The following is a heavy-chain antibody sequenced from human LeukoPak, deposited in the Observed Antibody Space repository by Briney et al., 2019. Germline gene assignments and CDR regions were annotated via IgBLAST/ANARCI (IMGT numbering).Heavy chain of an antibody. D-gene: IGHD3-9*01. CDR1: GYTFTGYY. V-gene: IGHV1-2*02. CDR2: INPNSAGT. J-gene: IGHJ5*02. Sequence: ASVKVSCKASGYTFTGYYMHWVRQAPGQGLEWMGWINPNSAGTNYAQKFQGRVTMTRDTSISTAYMELSRLRSDDTAVYYCARDLYDILTGYYWFDPWGQGTLVTVSS. CDR3: ARDLYDILTGYYWFDP.